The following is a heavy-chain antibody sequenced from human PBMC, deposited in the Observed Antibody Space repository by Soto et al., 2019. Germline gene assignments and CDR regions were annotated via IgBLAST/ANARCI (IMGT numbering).Heavy chain of an antibody. V-gene: IGHV4-61*01. J-gene: IGHJ6*02. CDR3: AREGRYSSSWYFVMGNYGMDV. CDR2: IYYSGST. D-gene: IGHD6-13*01. CDR1: GGSVSSGSYY. Sequence: QVQLQESGPGLVKPSETLSLTCTVSGGSVSSGSYYWSWIRQPPGKGLEWIGYIYYSGSTNYNPSLKSRVTISVDTSKNQFSLKLSSVTAADTAVYYCAREGRYSSSWYFVMGNYGMDVWGQGTTVTVSS.